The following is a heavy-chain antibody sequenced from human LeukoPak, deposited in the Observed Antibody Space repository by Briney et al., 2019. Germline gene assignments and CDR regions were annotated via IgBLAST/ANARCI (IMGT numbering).Heavy chain of an antibody. D-gene: IGHD5-24*01. CDR3: VRGFTREER. CDR1: GFTFSSSA. CDR2: ISYDGSTK. V-gene: IGHV3-30*04. Sequence: GGSLRLSCAASGFTFSSSAMQWVRQAPDKGLEWVAVISYDGSTKYSADSVRGRFTISRDNSKNTLYLQMNSLRPEDTAVYFCVRGFTREERWGQGTLVTVSS. J-gene: IGHJ4*02.